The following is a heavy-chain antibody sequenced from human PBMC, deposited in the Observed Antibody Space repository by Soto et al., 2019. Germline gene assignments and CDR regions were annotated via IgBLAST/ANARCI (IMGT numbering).Heavy chain of an antibody. Sequence: QVQLVQSGAEVKKPGSSVKVSCKASGGTFSSYAISWVRQAPGQGLEWMGGIIPIFGTANYAQKFQGRVTITADESTSTAYIELSSLRSEDTAVYYYARERNWNYFFRWFDPWGQGTLVTVSS. V-gene: IGHV1-69*01. CDR1: GGTFSSYA. CDR2: IIPIFGTA. J-gene: IGHJ5*02. D-gene: IGHD1-7*01. CDR3: ARERNWNYFFRWFDP.